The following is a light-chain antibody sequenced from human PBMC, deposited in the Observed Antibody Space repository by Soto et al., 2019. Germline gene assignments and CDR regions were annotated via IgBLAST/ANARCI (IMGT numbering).Light chain of an antibody. J-gene: IGLJ2*01. CDR2: DVS. CDR1: SSDVGGYNY. V-gene: IGLV2-14*03. Sequence: QSALTQPASVSGSPGQSITISCTGTSSDVGGYNYVSWYQQHPGKAPKLMIYDVSNRPSGVSNRFSGSKSGNTASLTISGLQAEDEADYYCSSYVSSRKVFGGGTKLTVL. CDR3: SSYVSSRKV.